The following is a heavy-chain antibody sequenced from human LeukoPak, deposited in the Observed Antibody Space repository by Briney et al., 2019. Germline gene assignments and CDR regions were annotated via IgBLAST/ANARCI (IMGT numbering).Heavy chain of an antibody. D-gene: IGHD5-18*01. CDR2: INPSGGST. Sequence: ASVKVSCKASGYTFTSYDINWVRQATGQGLEWMGIINPSGGSTSYAQKFQGGVTMTRDTSTSTVYMELSSLRSEDTAVYYCAREPPTAMAYYGMDVWGQGTTVTVSS. V-gene: IGHV1-46*01. CDR1: GYTFTSYD. CDR3: AREPPTAMAYYGMDV. J-gene: IGHJ6*02.